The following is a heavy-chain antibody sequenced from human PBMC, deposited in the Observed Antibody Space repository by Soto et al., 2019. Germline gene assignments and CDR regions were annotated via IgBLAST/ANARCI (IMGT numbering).Heavy chain of an antibody. V-gene: IGHV4-34*01. Sequence: SETLSLTCAVYGGSFSGYYWSWIRQPPGKGLEWIGEINHSGSTNYNPSLKSRVTISVDTSKNQFSLKLSSVTAADTAVYYCARGIGGDVLSGYPHTYYMELWGTGTTVTVFS. D-gene: IGHD3-3*01. J-gene: IGHJ6*03. CDR2: INHSGST. CDR1: GGSFSGYY. CDR3: ARGIGGDVLSGYPHTYYMEL.